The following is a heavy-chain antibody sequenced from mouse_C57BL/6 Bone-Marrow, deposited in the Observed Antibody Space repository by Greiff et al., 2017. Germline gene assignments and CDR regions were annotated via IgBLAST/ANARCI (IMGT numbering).Heavy chain of an antibody. D-gene: IGHD3-1*01. Sequence: EVMLVESGGGLVKPGGSLKLSCAASGFTFSSYAMSWVRQTPEKRLEWVATISDGGSYTYYPDNVKGRFTISRDNAKNNLYLQMGHLKSEDTAMYYCARDREYYAMDYWGQGTSVTVSS. CDR3: ARDREYYAMDY. J-gene: IGHJ4*01. V-gene: IGHV5-4*01. CDR1: GFTFSSYA. CDR2: ISDGGSYT.